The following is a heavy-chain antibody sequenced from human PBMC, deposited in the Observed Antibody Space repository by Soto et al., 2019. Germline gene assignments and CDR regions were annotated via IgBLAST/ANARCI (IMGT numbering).Heavy chain of an antibody. CDR2: INAGNGNR. CDR3: ARDFSYSSSWYLFDY. J-gene: IGHJ4*02. D-gene: IGHD6-13*01. CDR1: GYTFTSYA. Sequence: ASVKVSCKASGYTFTSYAMHWVRQAPGQRLEWMGWINAGNGNRKYSQKFQGRVTIPRDTSASTAYMALSSLRSEDTAVYYCARDFSYSSSWYLFDYWGQGTLVTVSS. V-gene: IGHV1-3*01.